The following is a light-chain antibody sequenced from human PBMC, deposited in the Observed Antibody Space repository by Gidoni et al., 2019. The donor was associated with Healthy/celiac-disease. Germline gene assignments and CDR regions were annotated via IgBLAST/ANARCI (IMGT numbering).Light chain of an antibody. V-gene: IGKV1-5*03. Sequence: DIQMTQSPSTLSASVGDRVTITCRASQSISSWLAWYQQKPGNAPKLLIYKATSLESGVPSRFSGSGSGTEFTLTISSLQPDDFATYYCQQYNSYSMCSFGQGTKLEIK. CDR1: QSISSW. CDR3: QQYNSYSMCS. CDR2: KAT. J-gene: IGKJ2*04.